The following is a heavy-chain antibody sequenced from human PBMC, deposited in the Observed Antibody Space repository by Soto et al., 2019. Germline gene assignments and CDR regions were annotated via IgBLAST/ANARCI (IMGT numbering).Heavy chain of an antibody. CDR2: IYYSGST. J-gene: IGHJ4*02. CDR1: GGSISSYY. Sequence: SETLSLTCTVSGGSISSYYWSWIRQPPGKGLEWIGYIYYSGSTNYNPSLKSRVTISVDTSKNQFSLKLSSVTAADTAVYYCARLGYYDSSGYPFDYWGQGTLVTSPQ. D-gene: IGHD3-22*01. CDR3: ARLGYYDSSGYPFDY. V-gene: IGHV4-59*08.